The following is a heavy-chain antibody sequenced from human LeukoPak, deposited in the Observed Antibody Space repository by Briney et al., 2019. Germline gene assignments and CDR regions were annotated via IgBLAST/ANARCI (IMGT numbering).Heavy chain of an antibody. Sequence: ASVKVSCKASGYTFTGYYMHWVRQAPGQGLEWMGWINPNSGGTNYAQKFQGRVTMTRDTSISTAYMELSRLRSDDTAVYYCARSDYGDYAGWFDPWGQGILVTVSS. D-gene: IGHD4-17*01. J-gene: IGHJ5*02. V-gene: IGHV1-2*02. CDR2: INPNSGGT. CDR1: GYTFTGYY. CDR3: ARSDYGDYAGWFDP.